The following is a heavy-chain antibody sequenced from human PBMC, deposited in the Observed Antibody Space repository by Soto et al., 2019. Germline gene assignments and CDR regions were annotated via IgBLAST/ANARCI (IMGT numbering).Heavy chain of an antibody. CDR3: AKDRVVTTFFYYYYGMDV. CDR2: ISYDGSNK. Sequence: GGSLRLSCAASGFTFSSYGMHWVRQAPGKGLEWVAVISYDGSNKYYADSVKGRFTISRDNSKNTLYLQMNSLRAEDTAVYYCAKDRVVTTFFYYYYGMDVWGQGTTVTVSS. CDR1: GFTFSSYG. J-gene: IGHJ6*02. D-gene: IGHD4-4*01. V-gene: IGHV3-30*18.